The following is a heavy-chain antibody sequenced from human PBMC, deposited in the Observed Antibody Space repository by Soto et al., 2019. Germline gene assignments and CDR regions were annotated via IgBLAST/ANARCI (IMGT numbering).Heavy chain of an antibody. J-gene: IGHJ6*02. CDR3: AIGYCSSTSCYNYYYYGMDV. CDR1: GFTFSSYS. CDR2: ISSSSSTI. Sequence: GGSLRLSCAASGFTFSSYSMNWVRQAPGKGLEWVSYISSSSSTIYYADSVKGRFTISRDNAKNSLYLQMNSLRDEDTAVYYCAIGYCSSTSCYNYYYYGMDVWGQGTTVTVSS. V-gene: IGHV3-48*02. D-gene: IGHD2-2*02.